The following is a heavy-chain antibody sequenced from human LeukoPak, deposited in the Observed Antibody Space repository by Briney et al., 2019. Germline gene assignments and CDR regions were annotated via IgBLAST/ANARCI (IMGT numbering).Heavy chain of an antibody. V-gene: IGHV4-30-4*07. CDR1: GGSISSGGYS. Sequence: PSETLSLTCAVSGGSISSGGYSWSWIRQPPGKGLGWIGYIYYSGSTYYNPSLKSRVTVSMDKSKNQFSLKVNSVTAADTAIYYCARYLYYYLDVWGTGTTVTVSS. CDR3: ARYLYYYLDV. CDR2: IYYSGST. J-gene: IGHJ6*03.